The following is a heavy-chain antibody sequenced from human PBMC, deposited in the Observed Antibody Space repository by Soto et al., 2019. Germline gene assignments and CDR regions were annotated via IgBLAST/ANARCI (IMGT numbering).Heavy chain of an antibody. Sequence: QVQLVQSGAEVKKPGASVKVSCKASGYIFTAYSMHWVRQAPGQGLEWMGVVNPSGGSTNYAQKFQGRITMTRDTSTSTVYMDLSSLTSEGTAVYYCAREENCSDGICYSEYFQRWGQGTLVTVSS. CDR1: GYIFTAYS. CDR2: VNPSGGST. V-gene: IGHV1-46*01. CDR3: AREENCSDGICYSEYFQR. J-gene: IGHJ1*01. D-gene: IGHD2-15*01.